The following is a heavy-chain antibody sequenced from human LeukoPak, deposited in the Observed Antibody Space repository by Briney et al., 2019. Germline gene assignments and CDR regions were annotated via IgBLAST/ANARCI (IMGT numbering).Heavy chain of an antibody. J-gene: IGHJ4*02. CDR1: GFTFSSYS. CDR2: ISSSSSYI. V-gene: IGHV3-21*01. Sequence: GGSLRLSCAASGFTFSSYSMNWVRQAPGKGLEWVSSISSSSSYIYYADSVKGRFTISRDNAKNSLYLQMNSLRAEDTAVYYCARDIAAAGNYWGQGTLITVSS. CDR3: ARDIAAAGNY. D-gene: IGHD6-13*01.